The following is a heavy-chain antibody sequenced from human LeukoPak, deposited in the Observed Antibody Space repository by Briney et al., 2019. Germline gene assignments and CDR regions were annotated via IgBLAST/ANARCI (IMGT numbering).Heavy chain of an antibody. CDR1: GFTFSSYA. CDR2: ISGSGGST. V-gene: IGHV3-23*01. D-gene: IGHD3-10*01. Sequence: SGGSLRLSCAASGFTFSSYAMSWVRQAPGKGLEWVSAISGSGGSTYYADSVKGRFTISRDNSKNTLYLQMNSLRAEDTAVYYCAKGERYYGSGLDYWGQGTLVTVSS. J-gene: IGHJ4*02. CDR3: AKGERYYGSGLDY.